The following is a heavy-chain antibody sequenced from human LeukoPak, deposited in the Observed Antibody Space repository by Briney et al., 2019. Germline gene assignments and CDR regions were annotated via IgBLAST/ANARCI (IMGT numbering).Heavy chain of an antibody. CDR1: GYTFSTYD. CDR2: IIPIFGTA. D-gene: IGHD1-26*01. V-gene: IGHV1-69*13. Sequence: ASVKVSCKASGYTFSTYDINWVRQAPGQGLEWMGGIIPIFGTANYAQKFQGRVTITADGSTSTAYMELSSLRSEDTAVYYCASPDRIVGATTGEGYYFDYWGQGTLVTVSS. J-gene: IGHJ4*02. CDR3: ASPDRIVGATTGEGYYFDY.